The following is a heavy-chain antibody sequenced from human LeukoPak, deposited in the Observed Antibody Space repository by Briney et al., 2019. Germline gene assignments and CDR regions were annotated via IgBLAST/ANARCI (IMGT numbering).Heavy chain of an antibody. CDR3: ARGSASQGYYYYMDV. CDR1: GGSFSGYL. V-gene: IGHV4-34*01. J-gene: IGHJ6*03. Sequence: SETLSLTCAVHGGSFSGYLWSWIRQPPGEGLEWIGEINHSGSTNYNPSLKSRVTISVDTSKNQFSLKVSSVTAAGTGVYYCARGSASQGYYYYMDVWDKGTTVTVSS. CDR2: INHSGST.